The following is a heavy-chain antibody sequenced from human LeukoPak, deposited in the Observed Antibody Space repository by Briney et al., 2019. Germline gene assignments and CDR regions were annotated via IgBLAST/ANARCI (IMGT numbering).Heavy chain of an antibody. Sequence: SETLSLTCTVSGGSISRYYWSWIRQPPGKGLEWIGYIYYSGSTNYNPSLKSRVTISVDTSKNQFSLKLSSVTAADTAVYYCARLSAGGAVAGYFQHWGQGTLVTVSS. D-gene: IGHD6-19*01. V-gene: IGHV4-59*08. CDR1: GGSISRYY. J-gene: IGHJ1*01. CDR2: IYYSGST. CDR3: ARLSAGGAVAGYFQH.